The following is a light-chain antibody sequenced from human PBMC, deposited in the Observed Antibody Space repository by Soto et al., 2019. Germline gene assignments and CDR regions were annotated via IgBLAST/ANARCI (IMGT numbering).Light chain of an antibody. V-gene: IGLV1-40*01. CDR3: QCYDSTLSARYV. J-gene: IGLJ1*01. CDR2: ANI. Sequence: QSVLTQPPSVSGAPGQRVTISCTGSSSNIGAGYDVHWYQQRPGTAPKLLISANINRPSGVPDRFSASKSGTSASLAITGLHADDECDYYCQCYDSTLSARYVFGTGTKLTVL. CDR1: SSNIGAGYD.